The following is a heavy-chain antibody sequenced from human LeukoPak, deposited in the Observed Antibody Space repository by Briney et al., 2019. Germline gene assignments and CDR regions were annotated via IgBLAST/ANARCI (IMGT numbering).Heavy chain of an antibody. J-gene: IGHJ4*02. Sequence: PGGSLRLSCAASGFTFSRAWMAWVRQAPGKGLEWVANIKEEGSQKNYVDSVKGRFTISRDNARDSVYLQMNSLRVEDTAVYYCTRDRAYSTFDYWGQGSLVTVSS. V-gene: IGHV3-7*01. CDR3: TRDRAYSTFDY. CDR2: IKEEGSQK. CDR1: GFTFSRAW. D-gene: IGHD4-11*01.